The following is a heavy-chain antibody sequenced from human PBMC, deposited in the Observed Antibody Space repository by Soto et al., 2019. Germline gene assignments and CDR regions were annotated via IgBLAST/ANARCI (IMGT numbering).Heavy chain of an antibody. CDR3: ATDLRFLEWLSD. CDR1: GFTFSSYS. Sequence: GGSLRLSCAASGFTFSSYSMNWVRQAPGKGLEWVSSISSSSSYIYYADSVKGRFTISRDNAKNSLYLQMNSLRAEDTAVYYCATDLRFLEWLSDWGQGTLVTVSS. J-gene: IGHJ4*02. V-gene: IGHV3-21*01. CDR2: ISSSSSYI. D-gene: IGHD3-3*01.